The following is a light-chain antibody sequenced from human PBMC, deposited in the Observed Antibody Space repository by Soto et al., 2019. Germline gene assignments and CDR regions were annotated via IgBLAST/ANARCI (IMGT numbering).Light chain of an antibody. V-gene: IGKV3-20*01. CDR1: QTVRSSS. CDR2: GAS. CDR3: QQYGSSPRT. Sequence: DILVTQAPGALSLSPGERATLSCRASQTVRSSSLAWYQQKPGQAPRLLILGASTRAAGFPDRFSGSGSGTDFTLTISRREPEDFAVYYCQQYGSSPRTFGQGTKVDIK. J-gene: IGKJ1*01.